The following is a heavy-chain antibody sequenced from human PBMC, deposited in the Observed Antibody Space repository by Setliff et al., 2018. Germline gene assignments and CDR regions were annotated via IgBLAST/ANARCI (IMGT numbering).Heavy chain of an antibody. CDR3: ARVPRLEWLLPTFDS. CDR1: GYTFINYG. V-gene: IGHV1-18*01. Sequence: GASVKVSCKTSGYTFINYGLSWMRQAPGQGLEWMGWISGYNGNTDYVQNLQGRVTMTIDTSTSTAYMELRSLRSDDTAVYYCARVPRLEWLLPTFDSWGQGTLVT. CDR2: ISGYNGNT. J-gene: IGHJ4*02. D-gene: IGHD3-3*01.